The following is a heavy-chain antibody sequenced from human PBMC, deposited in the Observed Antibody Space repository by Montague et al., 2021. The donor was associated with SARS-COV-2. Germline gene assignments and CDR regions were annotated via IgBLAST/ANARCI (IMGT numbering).Heavy chain of an antibody. Sequence: SLRLSCAASGFTFSSYSMNWVRQAPGKGLEWVSSISSSSSYIYYADSVKGRFTISRDNAKNSLYLQMNSLRAEDTAVYYCARVRGMEYCSGGNCYLDYWGQGTLATVSS. J-gene: IGHJ4*02. D-gene: IGHD2-15*01. CDR1: GFTFSSYS. CDR3: ARVRGMEYCSGGNCYLDY. V-gene: IGHV3-21*01. CDR2: ISSSSSYI.